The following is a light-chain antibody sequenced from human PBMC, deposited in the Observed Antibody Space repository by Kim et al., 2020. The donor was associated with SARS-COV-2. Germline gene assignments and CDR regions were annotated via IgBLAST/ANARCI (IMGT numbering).Light chain of an antibody. CDR1: QSVSSN. V-gene: IGKV3-15*01. J-gene: IGKJ4*01. CDR3: QQYDNWPPVT. Sequence: EIVMTQSPATLSVSPGERVTLSCRAGQSVSSNLAWYQQKPGQAPRLLIYGASTRATGIPARFSGSGSGTEFTLDISSLQSEDFAVYYCQQYDNWPPVTFGGGTKVDIK. CDR2: GAS.